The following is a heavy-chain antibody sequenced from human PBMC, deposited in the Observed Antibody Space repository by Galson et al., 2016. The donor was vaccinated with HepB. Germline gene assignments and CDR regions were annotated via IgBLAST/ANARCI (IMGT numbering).Heavy chain of an antibody. CDR2: ISGSNNYI. CDR1: GFTFSSYS. V-gene: IGHV3-21*01. J-gene: IGHJ4*02. D-gene: IGHD3-3*01. CDR3: ERDRLRFLEWSENDY. Sequence: SLRLSCAASGFTFSSYSMNWVRQAPGKGLEWVSSISGSNNYIYYADSVKGRFTHSRDNAQNSLYLQMYSLRCEDTAVYFCERDRLRFLEWSENDYWGQGTLVTVSS.